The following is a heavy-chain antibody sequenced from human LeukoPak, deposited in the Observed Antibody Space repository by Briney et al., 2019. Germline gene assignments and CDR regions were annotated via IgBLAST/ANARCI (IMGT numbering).Heavy chain of an antibody. V-gene: IGHV3-33*01. Sequence: GGSLRLSCAASGFTFSISGMHWVRQAPGKRLELVAVIWYDGSNRYYADCVKGRFTISRDNSKKKLYMQMNSLRAEDTAVYYCARGDCGGTSCHKYLDYWGQGTLVTVSS. J-gene: IGHJ4*02. CDR3: ARGDCGGTSCHKYLDY. CDR1: GFTFSISG. CDR2: IWYDGSNR. D-gene: IGHD2-2*02.